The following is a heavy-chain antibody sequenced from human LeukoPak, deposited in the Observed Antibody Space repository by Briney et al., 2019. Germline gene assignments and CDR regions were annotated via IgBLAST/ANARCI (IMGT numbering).Heavy chain of an antibody. V-gene: IGHV5-51*01. CDR2: IYPGDSDT. D-gene: IGHD5-24*01. J-gene: IGHJ4*02. CDR3: ARRRDGYRY. Sequence: GESLKISCKGSGYSFTSYWIGWVRQMPGKGLEWMGIIYPGDSDTRYSPSFQGQVTISADKAISTAYPQGSSLKASDTAMYFLARRRDGYRYWGQGTLVTVSS. CDR1: GYSFTSYW.